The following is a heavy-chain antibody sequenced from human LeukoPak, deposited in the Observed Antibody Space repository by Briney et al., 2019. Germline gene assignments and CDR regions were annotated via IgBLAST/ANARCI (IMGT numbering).Heavy chain of an antibody. CDR2: TFPSGGEI. CDR1: GFTFSTFA. Sequence: GGSLRLSCAASGFTFSTFAMIWVRQPPGKGLEWVSSTFPSGGEIHYADSVRGRLTISRDNSKSTLSLQMNSLRAEDTAIYYCATYRQVLLPFESWGQGTLVTVSS. V-gene: IGHV3-23*01. D-gene: IGHD2-8*02. CDR3: ATYRQVLLPFES. J-gene: IGHJ4*02.